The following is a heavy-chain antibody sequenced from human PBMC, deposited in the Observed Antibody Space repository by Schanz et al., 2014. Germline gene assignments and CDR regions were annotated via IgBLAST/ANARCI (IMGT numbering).Heavy chain of an antibody. Sequence: QVQLLQFGGGVVQPGRSLRLSCAASGFTFSSYAMHWVRQAPGQRLEWMGWINTGSGDTKYSQNFQGRVTITRDTSASTAYMELSSLRSEDTAVYSCARGIGGYGANNYFDYWGQGTLVTVSS. CDR3: ARGIGGYGANNYFDY. D-gene: IGHD5-12*01. CDR2: INTGSGDT. CDR1: GFTFSSYA. V-gene: IGHV1-3*04. J-gene: IGHJ4*02.